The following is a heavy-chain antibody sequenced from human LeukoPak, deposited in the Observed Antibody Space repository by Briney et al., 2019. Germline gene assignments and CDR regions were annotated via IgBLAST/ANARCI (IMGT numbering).Heavy chain of an antibody. CDR3: ASGLVATRGDFDY. D-gene: IGHD5-12*01. Sequence: PSETLSLTCTVSGGSISRGGYYWSWIRQHPGKGLEWIGYIYYSGSTYYNPSLKSRVNISVDTSKHQFSLKLSSVIAADTAVYYCASGLVATRGDFDYWGQGTLVTVSS. J-gene: IGHJ4*02. CDR2: IYYSGST. V-gene: IGHV4-31*03. CDR1: GGSISRGGYY.